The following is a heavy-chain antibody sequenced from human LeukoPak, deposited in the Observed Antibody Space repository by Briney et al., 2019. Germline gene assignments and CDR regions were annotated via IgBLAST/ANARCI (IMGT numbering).Heavy chain of an antibody. D-gene: IGHD3-10*01. J-gene: IGHJ5*02. V-gene: IGHV3-9*03. CDR1: GFTFDDYA. CDR3: AKGRDDYYGSGSFDP. CDR2: ISWNSGSI. Sequence: GGFLRLSCAASGFTFDDYAMHWVRQAPGKGLEWVSGISWNSGSIGYADSVKGRFTISRDNAKNSLYLQMNSLRAEDMALYYCAKGRDDYYGSGSFDPWGQGTLVTVSS.